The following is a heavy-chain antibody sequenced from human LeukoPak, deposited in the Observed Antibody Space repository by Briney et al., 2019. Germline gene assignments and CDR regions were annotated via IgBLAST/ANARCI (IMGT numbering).Heavy chain of an antibody. CDR1: GFTFSSYS. V-gene: IGHV3-21*01. D-gene: IGHD3-22*01. CDR3: ASAVTYYYDSSGPPRFDY. J-gene: IGHJ4*02. CDR2: ISSSSSYI. Sequence: GGSLRLSCAASGFTFSSYSMNWVRQAPGKGLEWVSSISSSSSYIYYADSVKGRFTISRDNAKNSLYLQMNSLRAEDTAVYYCASAVTYYYDSSGPPRFDYWGQGTLVTVSS.